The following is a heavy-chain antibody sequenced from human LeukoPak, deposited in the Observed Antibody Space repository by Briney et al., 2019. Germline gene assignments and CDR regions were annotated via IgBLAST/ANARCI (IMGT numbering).Heavy chain of an antibody. CDR2: INPSFNPGVDVT. Sequence: ASVKVSCKASGYTFTSYYMHWVRQAPGQGLEWMGRINPSFNPGVDVTTYAQKFQGRVTLTRDTSTSTAYMELRSLRSDDTAVYYCARGDYMDVWGKGTTVTVS. J-gene: IGHJ6*03. CDR1: GYTFTSYY. V-gene: IGHV1-46*01. CDR3: ARGDYMDV.